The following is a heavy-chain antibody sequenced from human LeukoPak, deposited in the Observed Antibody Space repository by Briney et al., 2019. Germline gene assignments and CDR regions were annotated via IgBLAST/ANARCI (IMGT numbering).Heavy chain of an antibody. V-gene: IGHV3-7*01. Sequence: GGSLRLSCAASGFTFSNYWMTWVRQTPGKGLDWVATIKHDGRDKHCVDSVKGRFAISRDNANNSLYLQLDSLRVEDTAVYFCARSYTASGYYNGVAYWGQGILVTVSS. CDR2: IKHDGRDK. CDR1: GFTFSNYW. CDR3: ARSYTASGYYNGVAY. J-gene: IGHJ4*02. D-gene: IGHD3-22*01.